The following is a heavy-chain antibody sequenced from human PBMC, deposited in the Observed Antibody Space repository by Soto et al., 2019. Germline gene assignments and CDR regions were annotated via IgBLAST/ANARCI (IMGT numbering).Heavy chain of an antibody. CDR2: INPNSGGT. J-gene: IGHJ4*02. V-gene: IGHV1-2*04. Sequence: ASAKVSCKASGYTFTGYYMHWVRQAPGQGLEWMGWINPNSGGTNYAQKFQGWVTMTRDTSISTAYMELSRLRSDDTAVYYCARDLSGSLFATLDYWGQGTLVTVSS. CDR3: ARDLSGSLFATLDY. CDR1: GYTFTGYY. D-gene: IGHD3-10*01.